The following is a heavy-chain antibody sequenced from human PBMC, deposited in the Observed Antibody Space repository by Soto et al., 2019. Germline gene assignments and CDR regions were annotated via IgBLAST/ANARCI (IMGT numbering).Heavy chain of an antibody. J-gene: IGHJ4*02. Sequence: SETLSLTCTVSGGSISTYYWSWIRQPPGKGLEWIGYVYYSGSTDYNPSLKSRVTISVDTSKNQFSLKLISVTAADTAVYYCARSRLDDVYYFDSWGRGTLVTVSS. CDR2: VYYSGST. CDR1: GGSISTYY. V-gene: IGHV4-59*01. CDR3: ARSRLDDVYYFDS. D-gene: IGHD3-16*01.